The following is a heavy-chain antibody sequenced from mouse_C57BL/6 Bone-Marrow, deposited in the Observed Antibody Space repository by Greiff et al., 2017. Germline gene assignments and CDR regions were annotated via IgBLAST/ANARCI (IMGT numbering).Heavy chain of an antibody. D-gene: IGHD2-5*01. J-gene: IGHJ2*01. CDR2: LYPRDGST. CDR1: GYTFTDHT. Sequence: VQLQESDAELVKPGASVKISCKVSGYTFTDHTIHWMKQRPQQSLEWIGYLYPRDGSTKYNEKFKGQATLTADTSSSTAYMQLNSLTSEDAAVDGGARGGPTIVTQYYWDDWGQGTTLTVSS. V-gene: IGHV1-78*01. CDR3: ARGGPTIVTQYYWDD.